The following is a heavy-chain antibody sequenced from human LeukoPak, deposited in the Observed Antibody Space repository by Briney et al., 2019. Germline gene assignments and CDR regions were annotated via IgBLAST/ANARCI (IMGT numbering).Heavy chain of an antibody. CDR1: GYSLNDYW. D-gene: IGHD3-10*01. J-gene: IGHJ6*02. CDR2: IYPGDSDT. V-gene: IGHV5-51*01. CDR3: ARSDQLRWSGQTRRPFSYGMDV. Sequence: GESLKISCHRSGYSLNDYWLGWVRQVPGKGLEWMGIIYPGDSDTRYSPSFQGPVTISADKSIRTTYLQWSSLQASDTAMSDCARSDQLRWSGQTRRPFSYGMDVWGQGTTVTVSS.